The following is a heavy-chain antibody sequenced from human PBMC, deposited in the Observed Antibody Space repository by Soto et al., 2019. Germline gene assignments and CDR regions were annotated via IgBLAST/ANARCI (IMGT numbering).Heavy chain of an antibody. Sequence: GGSLRLSCTASGFTFGDYVMVWFRQAPGKGLEWVGFIRKNGYGGTTEYAASVKGRFSISRDDAKSIAYLQMNSLKTEDTALYYCTRDIVGATGFDYWGQGTLVTVSS. CDR3: TRDIVGATGFDY. J-gene: IGHJ4*02. V-gene: IGHV3-49*03. CDR1: GFTFGDYV. CDR2: IRKNGYGGTT. D-gene: IGHD1-26*01.